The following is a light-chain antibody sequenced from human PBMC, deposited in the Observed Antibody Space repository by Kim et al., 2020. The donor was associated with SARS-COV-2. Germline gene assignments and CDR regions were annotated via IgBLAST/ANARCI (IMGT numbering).Light chain of an antibody. CDR1: NTGSKS. CDR3: QVWDSSSNHL. J-gene: IGLJ3*02. V-gene: IGLV3-21*04. CDR2: YDS. Sequence: SYELTQPPSVSVAPGETARITRGGNNTGSKSVHWYQQMPGQAPVLVVHYDSDRPSGIPERFSGSNSGNTATLTISRVEAGDEADYYCQVWDSSSNHLFGGGTQLTVL.